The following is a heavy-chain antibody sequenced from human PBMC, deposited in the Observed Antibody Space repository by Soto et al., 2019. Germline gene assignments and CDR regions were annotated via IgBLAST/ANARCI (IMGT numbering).Heavy chain of an antibody. CDR3: AKGGRFYGLDV. D-gene: IGHD3-10*01. Sequence: RESLRLSCAASGFTFSYYSMTWGRQAPGKGLEWVSVIRDTGDITYYADSVKGRFTSSRDNSKHTLDLQMNSLRAEDTAVYYCAKGGRFYGLDVWGQGTTVTVSS. V-gene: IGHV3-23*01. CDR1: GFTFSYYS. CDR2: IRDTGDIT. J-gene: IGHJ6*02.